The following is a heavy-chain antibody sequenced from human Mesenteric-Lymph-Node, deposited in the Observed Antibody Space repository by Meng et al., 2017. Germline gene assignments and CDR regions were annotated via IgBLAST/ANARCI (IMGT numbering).Heavy chain of an antibody. D-gene: IGHD4-17*01. CDR1: GFTFSSYA. CDR2: ISSSSSYI. CDR3: AKEAHGDYPIDY. V-gene: IGHV3-23*01. J-gene: IGHJ4*02. Sequence: GESLKISCAASGFTFSSYAMSWVRQAPGKGLEWVSSISSSSSYIYYADSVKGRFTISRDNSKNTLYLQMNSLRAEDTAVYYCAKEAHGDYPIDYWGQGTLVTVSS.